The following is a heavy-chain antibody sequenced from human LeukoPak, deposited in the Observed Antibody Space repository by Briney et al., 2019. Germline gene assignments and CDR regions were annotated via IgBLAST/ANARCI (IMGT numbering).Heavy chain of an antibody. CDR2: ISNSGGST. Sequence: GGSLRLSCAASGFTFSNYAMSWVRQAPGKGLEWVSTISNSGGSTYSADSMKGRFTISRDNSKNTLFLQMSGLGAEDTAVYYCASEDWYFDYWGQGTLVTVSS. V-gene: IGHV3-23*01. CDR1: GFTFSNYA. CDR3: ASEDWYFDY. D-gene: IGHD3/OR15-3a*01. J-gene: IGHJ4*02.